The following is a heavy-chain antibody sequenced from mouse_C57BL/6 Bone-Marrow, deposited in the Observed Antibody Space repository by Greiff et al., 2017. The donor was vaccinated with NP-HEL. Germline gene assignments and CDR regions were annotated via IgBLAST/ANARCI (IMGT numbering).Heavy chain of an antibody. CDR3: ARWVCAY. CDR1: GYTFTDYY. CDR2: INPNNGGT. Sequence: VQLQQSGPELVKPGASVKISCKASGYTFTDYYMNWVKQSHGKSLEWIGDINPNNGGTSYNQKFKGKATLTVDKSSSTAYMELRSLTSEDSAVYYCARWVCAYWGQGTLVTVSA. V-gene: IGHV1-26*01. J-gene: IGHJ3*01.